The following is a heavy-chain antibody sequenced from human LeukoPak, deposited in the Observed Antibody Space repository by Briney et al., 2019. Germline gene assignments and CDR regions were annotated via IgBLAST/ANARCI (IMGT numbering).Heavy chain of an antibody. V-gene: IGHV1-3*01. CDR3: ARVSILTGYPNWFDP. Sequence: ASVKVSCKASGYTFTSYAMHWVRQAPGQRLEWMGWINAGNSNTKYSQKFQGRVTITRDTSASTAYMELSSLRSEDTAVYYCARVSILTGYPNWFDPWGQGTLVTVSS. CDR1: GYTFTSYA. D-gene: IGHD3-9*01. J-gene: IGHJ5*02. CDR2: INAGNSNT.